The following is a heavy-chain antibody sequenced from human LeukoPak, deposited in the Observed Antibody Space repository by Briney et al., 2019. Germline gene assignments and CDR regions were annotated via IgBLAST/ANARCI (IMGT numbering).Heavy chain of an antibody. J-gene: IGHJ3*02. CDR3: ARVESWEHSGSSQDAFDI. CDR1: GYSSTNYG. D-gene: IGHD1-26*01. Sequence: ASVTVSCKASGYSSTNYGISWVRQAPGQGLEWMGWIHIYRGNTNYAQKFQGRVTMTTDTSTSTVYMEVRGLRSDDTAMYYCARVESWEHSGSSQDAFDIWGQGTVVTVSS. CDR2: IHIYRGNT. V-gene: IGHV1-18*01.